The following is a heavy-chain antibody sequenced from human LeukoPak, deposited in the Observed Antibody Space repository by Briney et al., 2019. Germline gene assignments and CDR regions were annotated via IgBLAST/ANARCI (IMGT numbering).Heavy chain of an antibody. CDR1: GYRFTNYW. V-gene: IGHV5-51*01. Sequence: GESLKISCKVSGYRFTNYWIAWVRPMAGKGLGFIGIILSYYSDTRYNPSFRGQVTISVDKPINTAYLQWNSLKASDTAIYYCARQGAGASHYDDTGLPRGAFDVWGQGTRLTVSS. D-gene: IGHD3-22*01. CDR3: ARQGAGASHYDDTGLPRGAFDV. CDR2: ILSYYSDT. J-gene: IGHJ3*01.